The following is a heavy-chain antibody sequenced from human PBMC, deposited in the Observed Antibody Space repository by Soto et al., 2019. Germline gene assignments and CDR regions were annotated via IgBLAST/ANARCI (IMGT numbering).Heavy chain of an antibody. CDR2: INHSGST. V-gene: IGHV4-34*01. CDR3: ARGLYDFWSGYPEGNWFDP. D-gene: IGHD3-3*01. CDR1: VGSFIGYY. Sequence: PSETLSLTCAFYVGSFIGYYWSWIRQPPGKGLEWIGEINHSGSTNYNPSLKSRVTISVDTSKNQFSLKLSSVTAADTAVYYCARGLYDFWSGYPEGNWFDPWGQGTLVTVSS. J-gene: IGHJ5*02.